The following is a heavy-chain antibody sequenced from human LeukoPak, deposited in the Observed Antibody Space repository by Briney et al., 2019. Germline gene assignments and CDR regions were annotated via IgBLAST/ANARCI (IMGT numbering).Heavy chain of an antibody. D-gene: IGHD1-26*01. J-gene: IGHJ2*01. Sequence: PGGSLRLSCAASGFTFSSSDMTWVRQAPRKGLEWASLISGSGGRTYYADSVKGRFTISRDSSKNTLFLHMNTLRAEDTAIYYCAKDRTVGASYWYFDLWGRGTLVTVSS. CDR1: GFTFSSSD. V-gene: IGHV3-23*01. CDR2: ISGSGGRT. CDR3: AKDRTVGASYWYFDL.